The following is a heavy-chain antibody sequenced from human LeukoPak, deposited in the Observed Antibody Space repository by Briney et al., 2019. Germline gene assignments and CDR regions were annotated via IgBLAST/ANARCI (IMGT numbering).Heavy chain of an antibody. Sequence: PSETLSLTCAVSGGSISTGGYYWTWIRQHPGKGLEWIGYIYNSGTPYYNPSLESRVTISGDTSKNQFSLKLNSVTAADTAVYYCARTAGWSYGFDYWGQGTLVTVSS. V-gene: IGHV4-31*11. CDR3: ARTAGWSYGFDY. D-gene: IGHD5-18*01. CDR2: IYNSGTP. J-gene: IGHJ4*02. CDR1: GGSISTGGYY.